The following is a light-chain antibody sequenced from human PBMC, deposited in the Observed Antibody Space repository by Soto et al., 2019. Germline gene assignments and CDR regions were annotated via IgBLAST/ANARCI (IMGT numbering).Light chain of an antibody. CDR1: QSISSW. CDR2: DAS. CDR3: QQYNSYPVT. J-gene: IGKJ1*01. V-gene: IGKV1-5*01. Sequence: DNPMTPSPSPPSASLGEKGTITCRGSQSISSWLAWYQQEPGKAPKLLIYDASSLESGVPSRFSGSGSGTEFTLTISSLQPDDFATYYCQQYNSYPVTFGQGTKVDIK.